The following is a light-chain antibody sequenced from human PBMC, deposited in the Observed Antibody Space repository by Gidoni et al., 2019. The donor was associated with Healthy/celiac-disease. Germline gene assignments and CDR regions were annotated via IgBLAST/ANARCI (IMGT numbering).Light chain of an antibody. CDR3: SSYTSSSTLVV. Sequence: QSALTQPAFVSGSPGQSITISCTGTSSDVGGYNYVSWYHQHPGKAPKLMIYNVSNRPSGVSNRFSGSKSGNTASLTISGLQAGDAADYYCSSYTSSSTLVVFGGGTKLTVL. V-gene: IGLV2-14*03. CDR2: NVS. J-gene: IGLJ2*01. CDR1: SSDVGGYNY.